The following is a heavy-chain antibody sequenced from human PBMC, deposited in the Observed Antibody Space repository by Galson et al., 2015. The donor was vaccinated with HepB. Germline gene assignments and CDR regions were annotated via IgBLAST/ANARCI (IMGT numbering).Heavy chain of an antibody. Sequence: CAISGDSVSTNSAAWNWIRQSPSRGLEWLGRTYYRSKWYNGYAVSVKSRIVINADTSKNQFSLQLNSVTPEDTAVYYCAREVSATGTVDIWGQGTMTTVSS. V-gene: IGHV6-1*01. CDR2: TYYRSKWYN. CDR3: AREVSATGTVDI. D-gene: IGHD1-1*01. CDR1: GDSVSTNSAA. J-gene: IGHJ3*02.